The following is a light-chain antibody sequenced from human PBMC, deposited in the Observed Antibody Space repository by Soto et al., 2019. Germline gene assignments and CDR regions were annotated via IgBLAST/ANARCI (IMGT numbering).Light chain of an antibody. CDR1: QSVSSY. J-gene: IGKJ3*01. V-gene: IGKV3-11*01. CDR2: DAS. CDR3: QQRSNWPFT. Sequence: EIVLTQSPATLSLSPGERATLSCRASQSVSSYLAWYQQKPGQAPRLLIYDASSRATGIPARFSGSGSGTVFTLTISSLEPEDFEFYYCQQRSNWPFTFGPRTKVDIK.